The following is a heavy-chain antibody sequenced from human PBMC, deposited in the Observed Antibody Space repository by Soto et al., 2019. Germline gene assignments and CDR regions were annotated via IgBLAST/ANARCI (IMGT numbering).Heavy chain of an antibody. J-gene: IGHJ4*02. V-gene: IGHV3-23*01. CDR3: AKEVGANLDY. CDR2: ISGSGGST. D-gene: IGHD1-26*01. CDR1: GFTFSSYA. Sequence: EVQVLESGGGLVQPGGSLRLSCAASGFTFSSYAMSWVRQAPGRGLEWVSGISGSGGSTYYADSVKGRFTISRDNSKNTLYLQMDSLRAEDTAVYYCAKEVGANLDYWGQGTLVTVSS.